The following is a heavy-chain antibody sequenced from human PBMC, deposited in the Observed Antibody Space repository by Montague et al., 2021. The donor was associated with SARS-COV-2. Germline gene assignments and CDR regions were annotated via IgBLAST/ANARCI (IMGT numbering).Heavy chain of an antibody. Sequence: IYYSGSTNYNPSLKIRVPISVDTSKNQVSLKLSSVTAADTAVYYCARVNWLRGVFDHWGQGTLVTVSS. J-gene: IGHJ4*02. CDR3: ARVNWLRGVFDH. CDR2: IYYSGST. V-gene: IGHV4-59*01. D-gene: IGHD3-10*01.